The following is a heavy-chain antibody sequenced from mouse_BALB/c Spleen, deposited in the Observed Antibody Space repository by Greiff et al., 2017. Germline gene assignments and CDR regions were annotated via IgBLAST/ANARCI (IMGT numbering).Heavy chain of an antibody. V-gene: IGHV14-3*02. D-gene: IGHD1-1*01. CDR1: GFNIKDTY. J-gene: IGHJ2*01. Sequence: EVQLQQSGAELVKPGASVKLSCTASGFNIKDTYMHWVKQRPEQGLEWIGRIDPANGNTKYDPKFQGKATITADTSSNTAYLQLSSLTSEDTAVYYCVGGDYYGSSFDYWGQGTTLTVSS. CDR2: IDPANGNT. CDR3: VGGDYYGSSFDY.